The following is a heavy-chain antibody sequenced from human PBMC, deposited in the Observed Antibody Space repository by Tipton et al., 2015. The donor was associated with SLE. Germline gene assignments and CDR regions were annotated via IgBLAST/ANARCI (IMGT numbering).Heavy chain of an antibody. D-gene: IGHD6-19*01. J-gene: IGHJ3*02. CDR1: GGTFSSYA. Sequence: QLVQSGAEVKKPGSSAKVSCKASGGTFSSYAISWVRQAPGQGLEWMGGIIPIFGTANYAQKFQGRVTITTDESTSTAYMGLSSLRSGDTAVYYCARGGYSSGWRAFDIWGQGTMVTVS. CDR3: ARGGYSSGWRAFDI. V-gene: IGHV1-69*05. CDR2: IIPIFGTA.